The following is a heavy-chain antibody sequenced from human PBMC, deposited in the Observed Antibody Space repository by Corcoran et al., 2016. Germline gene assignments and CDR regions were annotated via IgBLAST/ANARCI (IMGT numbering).Heavy chain of an antibody. D-gene: IGHD6-19*01. Sequence: EVQLAQSGAEVKKPGESLKISCKGSGYRFTSYWIGWVRQMPGKGLEWMGIIYPGDSDTRYSPSFQGQVTISADKSISTAYLQWSSLKASDTAMDYCAGHGSIAVAGRYYYGRDVWGQGTTVTVSS. CDR2: IYPGDSDT. V-gene: IGHV5-51*01. CDR3: AGHGSIAVAGRYYYGRDV. CDR1: GYRFTSYW. J-gene: IGHJ6*02.